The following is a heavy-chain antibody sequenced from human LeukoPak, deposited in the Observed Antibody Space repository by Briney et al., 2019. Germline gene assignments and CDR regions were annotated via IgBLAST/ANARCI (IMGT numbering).Heavy chain of an antibody. CDR1: GYSFTTYW. CDR3: ARRAKDDAFDI. CDR2: IYPADSDT. V-gene: IGHV5-51*01. J-gene: IGHJ3*02. Sequence: GESRKISSKGSGYSFTTYWIGWARQMPGKGLEWMGIIYPADSDTSYSPSFQGQVTISADKSISTASLQWSSLKAPDTAMYYCARRAKDDAFDIWGQGTMVTVSS.